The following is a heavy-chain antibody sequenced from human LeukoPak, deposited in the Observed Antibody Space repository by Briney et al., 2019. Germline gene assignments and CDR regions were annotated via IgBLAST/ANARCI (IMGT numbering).Heavy chain of an antibody. Sequence: GGSLRLSCAASGFTFSSYGMHWVRQAPGKGLEWVAVISYDGSNKYYADSVKGRFTISRDSSKNTLYLQMNSLRAEDTAVYYCAKDTVWFGERWFDPWGQGTLVTVSS. CDR1: GFTFSSYG. D-gene: IGHD3-10*01. CDR3: AKDTVWFGERWFDP. CDR2: ISYDGSNK. V-gene: IGHV3-30*18. J-gene: IGHJ5*02.